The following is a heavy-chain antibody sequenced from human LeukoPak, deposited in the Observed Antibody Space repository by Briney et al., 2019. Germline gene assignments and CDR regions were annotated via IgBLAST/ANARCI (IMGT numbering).Heavy chain of an antibody. Sequence: ASVKVSCKASGGTFNSYAISWVRQAPGQGLEWMGGIIPIFGTTNYARKFRGRVTMTADTSTSTAYMELRSLRSDDTAVYYCARDMRRSRARWENLGLDPWGQGTLVTVSS. J-gene: IGHJ5*02. CDR2: IIPIFGTT. CDR1: GGTFNSYA. CDR3: ARDMRRSRARWENLGLDP. V-gene: IGHV1-69*06. D-gene: IGHD3-16*01.